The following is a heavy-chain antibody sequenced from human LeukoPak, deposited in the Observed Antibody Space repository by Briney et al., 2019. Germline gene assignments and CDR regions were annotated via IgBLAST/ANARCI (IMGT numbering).Heavy chain of an antibody. Sequence: SVKVSCKASGGTFSSYAISWVRQAPGQGLEWMGRIIPILGITNYAQKFQGRVTITADKPTSTAYMELSSLRSEDTAVYYCARDRGVGAHWGQGTLVTVSS. CDR1: GGTFSSYA. V-gene: IGHV1-69*04. J-gene: IGHJ4*02. CDR3: ARDRGVGAH. D-gene: IGHD1-26*01. CDR2: IIPILGIT.